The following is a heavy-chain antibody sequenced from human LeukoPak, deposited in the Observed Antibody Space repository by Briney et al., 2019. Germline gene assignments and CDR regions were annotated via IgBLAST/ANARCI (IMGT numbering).Heavy chain of an antibody. V-gene: IGHV3-74*01. CDR3: ARDQRYSYGYRWFDP. CDR1: GFTFSSYW. D-gene: IGHD5-18*01. CDR2: INTDGSGT. J-gene: IGHJ5*02. Sequence: GGSMRLSCAASGFTFSSYWMHWVREAPGKGLVWVSRINTDGSGTSYADSVKGRFTISRDNAKNTLYLQMNSPRAEDTAVYYCARDQRYSYGYRWFDPWGQGTLVTVSS.